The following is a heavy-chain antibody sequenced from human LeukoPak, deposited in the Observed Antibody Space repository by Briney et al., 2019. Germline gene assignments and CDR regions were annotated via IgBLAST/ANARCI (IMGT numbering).Heavy chain of an antibody. Sequence: GGSLRLSCAASGFLFSSYAMNWVRQAPGKGLEWVSAISGDGDTTYYADSVKGRFTISRDNSKNTLYLQMNSLRAEDTAVYYCAKAPVGNPVGARVDYWGQGTLVTVSS. CDR2: ISGDGDTT. CDR1: GFLFSSYA. CDR3: AKAPVGNPVGARVDY. D-gene: IGHD1-26*01. V-gene: IGHV3-23*01. J-gene: IGHJ4*02.